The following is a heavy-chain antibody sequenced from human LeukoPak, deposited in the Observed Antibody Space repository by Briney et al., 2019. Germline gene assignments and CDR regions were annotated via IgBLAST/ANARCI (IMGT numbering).Heavy chain of an antibody. Sequence: PGGSLRLSCAASGFTFSSYWMSWVRQAPGKGLEWVANIKQDGSEKYYVDSVKGRFTISRDNAKNSLYLQMNSLRAEDTAVYYCARGSSRSGYYYYSDYWGQGTLVTVSS. CDR3: ARGSSRSGYYYYSDY. J-gene: IGHJ4*02. V-gene: IGHV3-7*01. CDR2: IKQDGSEK. CDR1: GFTFSSYW. D-gene: IGHD3-22*01.